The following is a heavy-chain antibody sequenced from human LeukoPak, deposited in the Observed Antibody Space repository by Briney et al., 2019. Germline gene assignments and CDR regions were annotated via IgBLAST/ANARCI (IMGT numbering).Heavy chain of an antibody. J-gene: IGHJ4*02. CDR3: AREMFIYGYDY. D-gene: IGHD5-18*01. V-gene: IGHV4-59*12. Sequence: SETLSLTCTVSGGSISSYYWSWIRQPPGKGLEWIGYIYYGGSTNYNPSLKSRVTISVDTSKNQFSLKLSSVTAADTAVYYCAREMFIYGYDYWGQGTLVTVSS. CDR1: GGSISSYY. CDR2: IYYGGST.